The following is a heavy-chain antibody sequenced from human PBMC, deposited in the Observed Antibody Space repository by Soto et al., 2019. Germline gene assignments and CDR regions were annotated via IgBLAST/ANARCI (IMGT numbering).Heavy chain of an antibody. CDR1: GYPFTSLE. V-gene: IGHV1-46*01. D-gene: IGHD3-22*01. CDR2: ITPTTGST. Sequence: AVKDCCRGSGYPFTSLEMHWLRQAPGQGREWMGIITPTTGSTYFAQGFHGRVTMTRDTSTSTVYVELTSLTSEDTAVYFCARTVGGYYDNQLQLDDRGERTLAIVTS. J-gene: IGHJ4*02. CDR3: ARTVGGYYDNQLQLDD.